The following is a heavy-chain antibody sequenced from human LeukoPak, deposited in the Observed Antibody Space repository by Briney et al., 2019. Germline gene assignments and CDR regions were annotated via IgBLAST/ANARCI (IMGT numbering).Heavy chain of an antibody. Sequence: PGGSLRLSCAASGFTFSSYAMSWVRQAPGKGLEWVSAISGSDGSTYYADSVKGRFTISRDNSKNTLYLQMNSLRAEDTAVYYCAKEEYDYIWGSYPAPPFDYWGQGTLVTVSS. CDR3: AKEEYDYIWGSYPAPPFDY. CDR1: GFTFSSYA. D-gene: IGHD3-16*02. J-gene: IGHJ4*02. CDR2: ISGSDGST. V-gene: IGHV3-23*01.